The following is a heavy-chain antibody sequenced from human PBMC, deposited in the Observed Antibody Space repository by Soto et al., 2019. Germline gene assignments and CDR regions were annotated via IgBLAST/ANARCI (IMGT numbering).Heavy chain of an antibody. CDR3: ARDRHAGYDFDY. V-gene: IGHV3-20*04. D-gene: IGHD3-9*01. Sequence: GGSLRLSCAASGFTFGNYGMSWVRQAPGKGLEWVSFINWNGGTTAYADSVKGRFTISKNNAKSPLYLQMNSLRAEDTALYFCARDRHAGYDFDYWGQGTLVTVSS. J-gene: IGHJ4*02. CDR2: INWNGGTT. CDR1: GFTFGNYG.